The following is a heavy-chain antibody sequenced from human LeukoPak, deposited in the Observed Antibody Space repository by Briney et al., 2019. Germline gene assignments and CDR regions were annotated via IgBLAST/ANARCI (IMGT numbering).Heavy chain of an antibody. CDR3: ARDRGGPNYDFWLFDY. D-gene: IGHD3-3*01. CDR1: GGSISGYY. CDR2: IYYSGST. V-gene: IGHV4-59*01. J-gene: IGHJ4*02. Sequence: SETLSLTCTVSGGSISGYYWSWIRQPPRKGLEWLGYIYYSGSTNYNPSLKSRVTISVDTSKNQFSLKLSSVIAADTAVYYCARDRGGPNYDFWLFDYWGQGTLVTVSS.